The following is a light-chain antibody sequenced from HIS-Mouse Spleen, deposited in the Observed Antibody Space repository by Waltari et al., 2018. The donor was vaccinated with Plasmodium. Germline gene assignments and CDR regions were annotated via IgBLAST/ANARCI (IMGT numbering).Light chain of an antibody. V-gene: IGLV2-23*03. CDR3: CSYAGSSTFV. CDR1: SSDVGSYNL. Sequence: QSALTQPASVSGSPGQSITISCTGTSSDVGSYNLVSWYQQHPGKAPKLMIYEGSKRHSGVSKRVSGSKSGNTASLTISGLQAEDEADYYCCSYAGSSTFVFGGGTKLTVL. J-gene: IGLJ3*02. CDR2: EGS.